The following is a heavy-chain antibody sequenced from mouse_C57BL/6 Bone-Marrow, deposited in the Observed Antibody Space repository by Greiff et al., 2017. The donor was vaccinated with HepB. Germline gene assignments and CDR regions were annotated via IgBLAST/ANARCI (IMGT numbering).Heavy chain of an antibody. CDR2: IGPGSGNT. Sequence: VQLQQSGAELARPGASVKLSCKASGYTFTSYGINWVKQRTGQGLEWIGEIGPGSGNTYYNEKFKGKATLTADKSSSTAYMELRSLTSEDSAVYFCVLLVYALPFAYWAKGTLVTAPA. CDR1: GYTFTSYG. D-gene: IGHD2-12*01. J-gene: IGHJ3*01. CDR3: VLLVYALPFAY. V-gene: IGHV1-81*01.